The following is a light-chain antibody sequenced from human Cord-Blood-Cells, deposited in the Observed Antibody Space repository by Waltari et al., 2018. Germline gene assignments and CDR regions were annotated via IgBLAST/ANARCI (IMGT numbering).Light chain of an antibody. J-gene: IGKJ2*01. CDR2: AAS. V-gene: IGKV1-9*01. CDR3: QQLNSYPRNT. CDR1: QSISSY. Sequence: DIQMTQSPSSLSASVGDRVTITCRASQSISSYLNWYQQKPGKAPKLLIYAASTLQSGVPSRFSGSGSGTEFTLTISSLQPEDFATYYCQQLNSYPRNTFGQGTKLEIK.